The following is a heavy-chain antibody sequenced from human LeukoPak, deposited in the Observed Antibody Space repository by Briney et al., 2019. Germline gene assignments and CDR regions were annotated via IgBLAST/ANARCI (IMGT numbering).Heavy chain of an antibody. CDR2: ISTTGGYT. CDR1: GFSFSTYD. J-gene: IGHJ4*02. V-gene: IGHV3-23*01. Sequence: GSLRLSCVGSGFSFSTYDMGWVRQTPEKGLEWVSAISTTGGYTEDADSVKGRFTISRDNSQNTLFLQMHSLRAEDTAVYYCAKKPATIKFPFDIWGQGTLVTVSP. CDR3: AKKPATIKFPFDI. D-gene: IGHD5-24*01.